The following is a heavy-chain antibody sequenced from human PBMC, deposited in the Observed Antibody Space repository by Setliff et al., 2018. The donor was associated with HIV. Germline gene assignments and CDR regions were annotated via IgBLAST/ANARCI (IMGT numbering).Heavy chain of an antibody. V-gene: IGHV1-3*01. CDR2: INAGNGNT. J-gene: IGHJ4*02. D-gene: IGHD5-18*01. CDR3: ARAVGYSYAIFDY. CDR1: GYTFTSYA. Sequence: ASVKVSCKASGYTFTSYAMHWVRQAPGQRLEWMGWINAGNGNTKYSQKFQGRVTITRDTSASTAYMELSSLRSEDTAVYYCARAVGYSYAIFDYWGQGALVTVSS.